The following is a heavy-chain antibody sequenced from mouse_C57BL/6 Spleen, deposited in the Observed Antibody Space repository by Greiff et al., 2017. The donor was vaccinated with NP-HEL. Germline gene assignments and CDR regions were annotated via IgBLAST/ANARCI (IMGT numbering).Heavy chain of an antibody. CDR2: INPSNGCT. Sequence: VQLQQPGTELVKPGASVKLSCKASGYTFTSYWMHWVKQRPGQGLEWIGNINPSNGCTNYNEKFKSKATLTVAKSSSTAYMQLSSLTSEDSAVYYCAREGTGPRAMDYWGQGTSVTVSS. V-gene: IGHV1-53*01. CDR1: GYTFTSYW. D-gene: IGHD4-1*01. J-gene: IGHJ4*01. CDR3: AREGTGPRAMDY.